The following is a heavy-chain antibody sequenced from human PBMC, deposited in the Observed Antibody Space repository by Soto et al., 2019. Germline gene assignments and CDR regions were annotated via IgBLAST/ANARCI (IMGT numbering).Heavy chain of an antibody. V-gene: IGHV4-39*01. D-gene: IGHD6-19*01. CDR1: GGSISSSSYY. CDR2: IYYSGST. J-gene: IGHJ6*02. CDR3: ARDSSGWPYYYGMDV. Sequence: SETLSLTCTVSGGSISSSSYYWGWIRQPPGKGLEWIGSIYYSGSTYYNPSLKSRVTISVDTSKNQFSLKLSSVTAADTALYYCARDSSGWPYYYGMDVWGQGTTVTVSS.